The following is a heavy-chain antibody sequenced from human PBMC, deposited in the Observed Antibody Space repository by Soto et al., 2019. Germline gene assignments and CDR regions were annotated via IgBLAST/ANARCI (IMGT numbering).Heavy chain of an antibody. CDR3: ARNPGYSSSWMYYYYGMDV. D-gene: IGHD6-13*01. J-gene: IGHJ6*02. Sequence: GGSLRLSCAASGFTFSSSGMHWVRQAPGKGLEWVAVIRYDGSNKYYADSVKGRFTISRDNSENTLYLQMNSLRAEDTAVYYGARNPGYSSSWMYYYYGMDVWGQGTTVTVSS. V-gene: IGHV3-33*01. CDR1: GFTFSSSG. CDR2: IRYDGSNK.